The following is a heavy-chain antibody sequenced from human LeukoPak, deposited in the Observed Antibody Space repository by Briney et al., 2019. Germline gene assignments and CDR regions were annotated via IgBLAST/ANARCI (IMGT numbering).Heavy chain of an antibody. V-gene: IGHV4-59*01. CDR2: VYYTGNL. D-gene: IGHD3-9*01. CDR1: GGSIGKYH. Sequence: SETLSLTCSVSGGSIGKYHWTWIRQPPGKRLEWIGYVYYTGNLNYNPSLDHRVSLSIDTSKNQFSLSLSSVTAADTAVYYCARWNYDISTGHRYFDYWGQGTLVIVSS. J-gene: IGHJ4*02. CDR3: ARWNYDISTGHRYFDY.